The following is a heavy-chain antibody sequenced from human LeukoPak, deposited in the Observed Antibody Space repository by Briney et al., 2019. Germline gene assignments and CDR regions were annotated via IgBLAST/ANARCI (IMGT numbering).Heavy chain of an antibody. CDR2: IYHGDSDT. CDR1: GYRFTSYW. J-gene: IGHJ4*02. Sequence: GGSRNISCKGSGYRFTSYWIGGVRHMTGKGLEWIGIIYHGDSDTRYSPSFQGQVTISADKSISTAYLQWSSLKASDTAMYYCARQRGYSSGWSDYWGQGTLVTVPS. CDR3: ARQRGYSSGWSDY. V-gene: IGHV5-51*01. D-gene: IGHD6-19*01.